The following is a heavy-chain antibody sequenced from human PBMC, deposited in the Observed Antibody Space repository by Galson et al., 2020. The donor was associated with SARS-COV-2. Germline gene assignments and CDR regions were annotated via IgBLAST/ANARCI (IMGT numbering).Heavy chain of an antibody. CDR2: INGGSRTT. V-gene: IGHV3-23*01. D-gene: IGHD3-22*01. CDR1: GFRLNDFA. CDR3: AKGDGVYYYDNSAYAS. J-gene: IGHJ5*02. Sequence: GGSLRLSCAASGFRLNDFAMSWVRQAPGEGLYWVSSINGGSRTTYYTDSVKGRFTISRDNSKNTLYLQMNSLRADDTALYYCAKGDGVYYYDNSAYASWGQGTLVTVSS.